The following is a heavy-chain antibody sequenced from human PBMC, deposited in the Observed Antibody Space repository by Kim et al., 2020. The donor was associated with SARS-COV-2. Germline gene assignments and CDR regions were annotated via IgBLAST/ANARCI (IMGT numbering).Heavy chain of an antibody. CDR3: ARVRGLRGVIIRHYYYYGMDV. J-gene: IGHJ6*02. Sequence: ASVKVSCKASGYTFTSYDINWVRQATGQGLEWMGWMNPNSGNTGYAQKFQGRVTMTRNTSISTAYMELSSLRSEDTAVYYCARVRGLRGVIIRHYYYYGMDVWGQGTTVTVSS. CDR2: MNPNSGNT. CDR1: GYTFTSYD. D-gene: IGHD3-10*01. V-gene: IGHV1-8*01.